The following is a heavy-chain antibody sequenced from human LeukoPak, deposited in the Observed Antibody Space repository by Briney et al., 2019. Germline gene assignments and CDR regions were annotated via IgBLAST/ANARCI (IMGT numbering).Heavy chain of an antibody. CDR2: ISYDGSNK. CDR3: ARDYLGKYAFDI. J-gene: IGHJ3*02. CDR1: GFTFSSYA. Sequence: GGSLRLSCAASGFTFSSYAMHWVRQAPGKGLEWVVVISYDGSNKYYADSVKGRFTISRDNSKNTLYLQMNSLRAEDTAVYYCARDYLGKYAFDIWGQGTMVTVSS. V-gene: IGHV3-30-3*01. D-gene: IGHD7-27*01.